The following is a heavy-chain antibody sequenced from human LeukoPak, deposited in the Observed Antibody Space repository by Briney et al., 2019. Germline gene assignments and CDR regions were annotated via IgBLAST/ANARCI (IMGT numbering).Heavy chain of an antibody. Sequence: ASVKVSCKASGYTFTGYYMHWVRQAPGQGLEWMGWINPNSGGTNYAQKFQGRVTMTRDTSISTAYMELSRLRSDDTAVYYCARGFSSSWAGGDAFDIWGQGTMVTVSS. CDR1: GYTFTGYY. CDR2: INPNSGGT. J-gene: IGHJ3*02. CDR3: ARGFSSSWAGGDAFDI. D-gene: IGHD6-13*01. V-gene: IGHV1-2*02.